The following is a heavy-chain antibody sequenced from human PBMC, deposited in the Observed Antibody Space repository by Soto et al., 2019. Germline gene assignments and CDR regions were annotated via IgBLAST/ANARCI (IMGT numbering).Heavy chain of an antibody. D-gene: IGHD2-2*01. Sequence: PGGSLRLSCAASGFTFSDYYMSWIRQAPGKGLEWVSYISSSSSYTYYADSVKGRFTISRDNSGNTLFLEMYSLRAEDTAVYYCARYIPGVRYYGMDVWGQGTTVTVSS. J-gene: IGHJ6*02. CDR1: GFTFSDYY. CDR2: ISSSSSYT. CDR3: ARYIPGVRYYGMDV. V-gene: IGHV3-11*03.